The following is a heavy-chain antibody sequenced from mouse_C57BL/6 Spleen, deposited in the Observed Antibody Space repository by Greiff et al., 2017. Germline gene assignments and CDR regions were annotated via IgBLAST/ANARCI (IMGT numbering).Heavy chain of an antibody. Sequence: EVPLHPSFPYLFPPFSSFHISFNSSLYTFTYYYINFFKHIHLKSLECIGDINPHNVGTSYNHNFKGKATFTLDKSSSTSYMELRSLTSEDSAVYYCARDLLSYAMDYWGQGTSVTVSS. CDR1: LYTFTYYY. J-gene: IGHJ4*01. D-gene: IGHD2-1*01. CDR3: ARDLLSYAMDY. V-gene: IGHV1-26*01. CDR2: INPHNVGT.